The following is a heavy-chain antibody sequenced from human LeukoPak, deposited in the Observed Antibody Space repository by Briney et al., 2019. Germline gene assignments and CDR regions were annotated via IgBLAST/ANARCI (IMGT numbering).Heavy chain of an antibody. CDR3: RAAVAGDYFDL. J-gene: IGHJ2*01. D-gene: IGHD6-19*01. Sequence: GGSLRLSCAASGFTLSGAAMHWVRQASGKGLEWLGRIRSEADSYTTAYAASVKGRFTVSRDDSKNTAYLQMNSLKTEDTAVYYCRAAVAGDYFDLWGRGTLVTVSS. CDR1: GFTLSGAA. V-gene: IGHV3-73*01. CDR2: IRSEADSYTT.